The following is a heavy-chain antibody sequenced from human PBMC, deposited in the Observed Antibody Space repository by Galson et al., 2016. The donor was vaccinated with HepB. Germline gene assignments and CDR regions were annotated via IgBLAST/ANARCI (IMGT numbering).Heavy chain of an antibody. J-gene: IGHJ3*01. CDR1: GFTVGNNY. Sequence: SLRLSCAASGFTVGNNYMSWVRQAPGKGLEWISIIYSTGSTQYANSVKGRLTISRDNSKNTLYLQMNHLRAEDTAIYFCAKVLFWKHRPDDAFDFWGQGTMVTVSS. CDR2: IYSTGST. D-gene: IGHD3-3*01. CDR3: AKVLFWKHRPDDAFDF. V-gene: IGHV3-53*01.